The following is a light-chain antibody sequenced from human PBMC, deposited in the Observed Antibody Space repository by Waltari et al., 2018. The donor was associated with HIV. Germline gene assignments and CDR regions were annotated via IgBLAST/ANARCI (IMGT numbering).Light chain of an antibody. CDR1: NIGSKN. J-gene: IGLJ2*01. CDR3: QVWDSSTL. V-gene: IGLV3-9*01. Sequence: SYELTQPLSVSVALGQTARITCGGNNIGSKNVHWYQQKPGQAPVLVIYRDSNRPSGIPGRFSGSNSGNTATLTISRAQAGDEADYYCQVWDSSTLFGGGTKLTVL. CDR2: RDS.